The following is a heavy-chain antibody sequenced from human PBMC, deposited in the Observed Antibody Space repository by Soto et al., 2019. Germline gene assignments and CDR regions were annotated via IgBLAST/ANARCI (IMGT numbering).Heavy chain of an antibody. CDR2: ISAYNGNT. V-gene: IGHV1-18*01. J-gene: IGHJ6*02. D-gene: IGHD4-17*01. CDR3: ARDWGYGDYSYYYYYGMDV. Sequence: ASVKVSCKASGYTFTSYGISWVRQAPGQGLEWMGWISAYNGNTNYAQKLQGRVTMTTDTSTSTAYMELRSLRSDDTAVYYCARDWGYGDYSYYYYYGMDVWGQGTTVTVSS. CDR1: GYTFTSYG.